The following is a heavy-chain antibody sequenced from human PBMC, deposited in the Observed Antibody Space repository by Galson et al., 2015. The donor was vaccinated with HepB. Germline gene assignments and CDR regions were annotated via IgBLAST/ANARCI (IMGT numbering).Heavy chain of an antibody. CDR2: IWRDGSKK. V-gene: IGHV3-33*08. Sequence: SLRLSCAASGLSFNEYGLHWVRQAPGKGLEWLSVIWRDGSKKYYADSVKGRFTISRDNSKSILYLQMNSLRTEDTAMYYCATEFRHNSGWFGLDSWGQGALVTVSS. D-gene: IGHD6-19*01. CDR1: GLSFNEYG. CDR3: ATEFRHNSGWFGLDS. J-gene: IGHJ4*02.